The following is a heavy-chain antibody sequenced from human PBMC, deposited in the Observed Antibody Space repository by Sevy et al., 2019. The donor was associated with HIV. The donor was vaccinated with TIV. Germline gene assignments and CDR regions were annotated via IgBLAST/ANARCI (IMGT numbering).Heavy chain of an antibody. V-gene: IGHV3-21*01. D-gene: IGHD3-16*01. CDR1: GFPFSDYV. Sequence: GGSLRLSCAASGFPFSDYVMNWVRQAPGKGLEWVSSINTRSNYIDYADSVKGRFTVSRDNGKNSLYLQMNSLGADDTAVYYCARDPGDYYYYYFLDVWGKGTTVTVSS. J-gene: IGHJ6*03. CDR3: ARDPGDYYYYYFLDV. CDR2: INTRSNYI.